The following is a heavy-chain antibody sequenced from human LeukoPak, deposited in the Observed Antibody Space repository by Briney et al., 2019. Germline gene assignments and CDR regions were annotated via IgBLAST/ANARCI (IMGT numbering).Heavy chain of an antibody. J-gene: IGHJ6*03. CDR3: ARVDYDILTGYPSYYYYMDA. CDR1: GYSISSGYY. CDR2: IYHSGST. D-gene: IGHD3-9*01. V-gene: IGHV4-38-2*02. Sequence: SETLSLTCTVSGYSISSGYYWGWIRQPPGKGLEWIGSIYHSGSTYYNPSLKSRVTISVDTSKNQFSLKLSSVTAADTAVYYCARVDYDILTGYPSYYYYMDAWGKGTTVTVSS.